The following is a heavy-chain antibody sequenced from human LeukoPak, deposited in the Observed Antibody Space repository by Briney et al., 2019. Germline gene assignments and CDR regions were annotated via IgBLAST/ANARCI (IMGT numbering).Heavy chain of an antibody. CDR3: ARDGRDGYNFDY. CDR1: GFTFSSYA. D-gene: IGHD5-24*01. V-gene: IGHV3-30-3*01. Sequence: GGSLRLSCAASGFTFSSYAMHWVRQAPGKGLEWVAVISYDGSNKYYADSVEGRFTISRDNSKNTLYLQVNSLRAEDTAVYYCARDGRDGYNFDYWGQGTLVTVSS. CDR2: ISYDGSNK. J-gene: IGHJ4*02.